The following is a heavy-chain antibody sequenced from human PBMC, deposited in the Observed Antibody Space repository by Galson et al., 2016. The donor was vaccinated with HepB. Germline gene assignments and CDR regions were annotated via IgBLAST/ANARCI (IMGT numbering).Heavy chain of an antibody. D-gene: IGHD3/OR15-3a*01. CDR2: ISGSGGST. CDR1: GFTFSSHS. V-gene: IGHV3-23*01. Sequence: SLRFSCAASGFTFSSHSMTWVRQALGKGLEWVSVISGSGGSTYYADSVKGRFTISRDNSKNTVYLQMNSLRAEDTAVYYCAKGGWTHALDIWGQGTMVTVSS. CDR3: AKGGWTHALDI. J-gene: IGHJ3*02.